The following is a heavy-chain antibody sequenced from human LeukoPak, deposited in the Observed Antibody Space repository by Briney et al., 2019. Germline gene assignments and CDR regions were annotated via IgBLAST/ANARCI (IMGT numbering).Heavy chain of an antibody. V-gene: IGHV3-30*18. CDR2: ISYDGSNK. J-gene: IGHJ4*02. D-gene: IGHD3-10*01. CDR3: AKDPRDYGSGATYFDY. CDR1: GFTFSSYG. Sequence: GGSLRLSCAASGFTFSSYGMHWVRQAPGKGLEWVAVISYDGSNKYYADSVKGRFTIPRDNSKNTLYLQMNSLRAEDTAVYYCAKDPRDYGSGATYFDYWGQGTLVTVSS.